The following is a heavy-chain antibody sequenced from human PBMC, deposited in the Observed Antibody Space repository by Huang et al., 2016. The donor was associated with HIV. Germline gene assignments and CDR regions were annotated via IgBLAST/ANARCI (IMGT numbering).Heavy chain of an antibody. Sequence: HVQLVQSGADVKKPGASVKVSCKASGYTFDSYGINWVRQATGQGREWMGLTGPHSGKTNHAQKLQGRVTMTTDTTTSTAYMELRILTSDDTAVYYCARDATGYGTGWSTEFDYWGQGTLVTVSS. J-gene: IGHJ4*02. CDR1: GYTFDSYG. CDR3: ARDATGYGTGWSTEFDY. V-gene: IGHV1-18*04. CDR2: TGPHSGKT. D-gene: IGHD6-19*01.